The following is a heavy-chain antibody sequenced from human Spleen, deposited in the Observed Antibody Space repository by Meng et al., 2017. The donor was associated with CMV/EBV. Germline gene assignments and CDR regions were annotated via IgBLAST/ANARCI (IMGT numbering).Heavy chain of an antibody. D-gene: IGHD5-24*01. V-gene: IGHV6-1*01. CDR1: GDSVSSNTAA. CDR2: TYYRSKWYN. Sequence: SQTLSLTCAISGDSVSSNTAAWNWIRQSPSGGLEWLGRTYYRSKWYNDYAVSVKSRITIKPDTSKNQVSLQMNSVTPEDTAVYYCTRDRDGYNLGYFDFWGQGTLVTVSS. J-gene: IGHJ4*02. CDR3: TRDRDGYNLGYFDF.